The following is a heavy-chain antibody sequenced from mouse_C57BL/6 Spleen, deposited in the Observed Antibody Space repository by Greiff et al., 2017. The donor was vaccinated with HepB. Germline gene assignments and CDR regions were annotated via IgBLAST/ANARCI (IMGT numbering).Heavy chain of an antibody. Sequence: QVQLQQSGAELVKPGASVKLSCKASGYTFTSYWMHWVKQRPGQGLEWIGMIHPNSGSTNYNEKFKSKATLTVDKSSSTAYMQLSSLTSEDSAVYYCASLYYDYDDAMDYWGQGTSVTVSS. CDR3: ASLYYDYDDAMDY. CDR2: IHPNSGST. D-gene: IGHD2-4*01. V-gene: IGHV1-64*01. CDR1: GYTFTSYW. J-gene: IGHJ4*01.